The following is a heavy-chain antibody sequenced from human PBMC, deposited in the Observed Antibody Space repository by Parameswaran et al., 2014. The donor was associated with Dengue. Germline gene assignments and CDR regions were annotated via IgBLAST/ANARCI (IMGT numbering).Heavy chain of an antibody. J-gene: IGHJ6*02. D-gene: IGHD3-3*01. V-gene: IGHV3-48*03. CDR2: ISSSGSTI. Sequence: WIRQPPGKGLEWVSYISSSGSTIYYADSVKGRFTISRDNAKNSLYLQMNSLRAEDTAVYYCARDRLPSGAFPYYDFWSGWEGYYYYGMDVWGQGTTVTVSS. CDR3: ARDRLPSGAFPYYDFWSGWEGYYYYGMDV.